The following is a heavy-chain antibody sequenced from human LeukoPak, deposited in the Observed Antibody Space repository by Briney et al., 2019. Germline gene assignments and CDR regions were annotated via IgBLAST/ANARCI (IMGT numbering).Heavy chain of an antibody. CDR1: GYTFTSYD. D-gene: IGHD2-15*01. J-gene: IGHJ4*02. CDR2: VNPNSGHT. Sequence: ASVKVSCKASGYTFTSYDINWVRQATGQGLEWMGWVNPNSGHTGYAQKFQGRVTMTRNTSISTAYMELSSLRSEETAVYYCARGAPGSYCSGGSCPYFDYWGQGTLVSVSS. V-gene: IGHV1-8*01. CDR3: ARGAPGSYCSGGSCPYFDY.